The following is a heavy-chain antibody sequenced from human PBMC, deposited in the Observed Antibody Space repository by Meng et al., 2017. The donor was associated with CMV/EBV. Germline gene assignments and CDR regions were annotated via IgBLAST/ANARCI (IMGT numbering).Heavy chain of an antibody. CDR2: ISGSGGST. D-gene: IGHD2-2*03. J-gene: IGHJ6*02. CDR3: AKDGYCSSNSCQDYYYYGMDV. V-gene: IGHV3-23*01. CDR1: GFTFSSYA. Sequence: GGSLRLSCAASGFTFSSYAMSWVRQAPGKGLEWVSAISGSGGSTYYADSVKGRFTISRDNSKNTLYLQMNSLRAEDTAVYYCAKDGYCSSNSCQDYYYYGMDVWGQGTTVTVSS.